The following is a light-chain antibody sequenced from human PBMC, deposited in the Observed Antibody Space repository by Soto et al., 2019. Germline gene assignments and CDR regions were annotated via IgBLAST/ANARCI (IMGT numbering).Light chain of an antibody. V-gene: IGLV2-8*01. CDR3: NSYTGWIYV. Sequence: QSALTQPPSASGSPGQSVTISCTGTSSDVGAYNYVSWYQHHPGKAPKLIIXXVXXRXXXXPXXXXGSKFGNTASLTVSGLQAEDEADYYCNSYTGWIYVFGTGTKVTVL. CDR2: XVX. CDR1: SSDVGAYNY. J-gene: IGLJ1*01.